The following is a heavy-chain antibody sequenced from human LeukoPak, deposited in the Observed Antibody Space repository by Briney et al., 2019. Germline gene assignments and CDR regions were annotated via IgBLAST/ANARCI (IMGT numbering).Heavy chain of an antibody. CDR3: ARLHYYGSGTPQT. D-gene: IGHD3-10*01. Sequence: GGSLRLSCAASGFTFSSYSMNWVRQAPGKGLEWVSSISSSSSYIYYADSVKGRFTISRDSAKNSLYLQMNSLRAEDTAVYYCARLHYYGSGTPQTWGQGTLVTVSS. CDR1: GFTFSSYS. J-gene: IGHJ5*02. V-gene: IGHV3-21*01. CDR2: ISSSSSYI.